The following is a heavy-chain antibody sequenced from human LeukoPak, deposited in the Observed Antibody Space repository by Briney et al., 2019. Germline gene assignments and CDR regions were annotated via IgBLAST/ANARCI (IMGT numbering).Heavy chain of an antibody. J-gene: IGHJ4*02. Sequence: GGSLRLSCGASGFTFSSYWMSWVRQAPGKGLEWVANIKQGGSEKYYVDSVKGRFTISRDNAKNSLYLQMNSLRAEDTAVYYCARDRAAPEDYWGQGTLVTVSS. CDR1: GFTFSSYW. V-gene: IGHV3-7*01. CDR3: ARDRAAPEDY. D-gene: IGHD6-6*01. CDR2: IKQGGSEK.